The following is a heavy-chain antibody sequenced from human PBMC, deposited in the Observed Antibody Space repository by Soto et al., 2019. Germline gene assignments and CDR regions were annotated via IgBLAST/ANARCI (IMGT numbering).Heavy chain of an antibody. D-gene: IGHD4-17*01. CDR2: INHSGST. CDR3: ASLLPPPDYGGNSDY. V-gene: IGHV4-34*01. CDR1: GGSFSGYY. J-gene: IGHJ4*02. Sequence: SETLSLTCAVYGGSFSGYYWSWIRQPPGKGLEWIGEINHSGSTNYNPSLKSRVTISVDTSKNQFSLKLSSVTAADTAVYYWASLLPPPDYGGNSDYWGQGTLVTVSS.